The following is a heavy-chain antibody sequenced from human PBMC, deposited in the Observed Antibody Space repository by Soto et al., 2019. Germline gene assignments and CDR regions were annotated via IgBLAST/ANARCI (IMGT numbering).Heavy chain of an antibody. D-gene: IGHD1-7*01. CDR2: ITPIFGTA. Sequence: ASVKVSCKASGGTFSIYAISRVRQAPGQGPEWMGGITPIFGTANYAQKFQGRVTITADESTNTAYMELSSLRSEDTAVYYCAREYNWNSIYYGMDVWGQGTTVTSP. CDR1: GGTFSIYA. J-gene: IGHJ6*02. V-gene: IGHV1-69*13. CDR3: AREYNWNSIYYGMDV.